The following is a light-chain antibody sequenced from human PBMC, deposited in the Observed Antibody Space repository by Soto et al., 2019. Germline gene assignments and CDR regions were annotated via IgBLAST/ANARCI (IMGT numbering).Light chain of an antibody. V-gene: IGKV1-27*01. Sequence: DIQMTQSPSSLYASVGDRVTITCRASQGIRNYLAWYQQKPGKVPKLLIYGASTLQSGVPSRFSGSGSGTDFTLTISSLQPEDVATYYCQKYNSDPRTFGQGTKVEIK. CDR1: QGIRNY. CDR2: GAS. CDR3: QKYNSDPRT. J-gene: IGKJ1*01.